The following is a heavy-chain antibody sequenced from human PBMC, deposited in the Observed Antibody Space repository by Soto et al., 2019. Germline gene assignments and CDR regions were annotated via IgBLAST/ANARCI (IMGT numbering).Heavy chain of an antibody. CDR1: GFTFSSYW. CDR3: ARDSRIAAAGTDY. J-gene: IGHJ4*02. V-gene: IGHV3-7*01. CDR2: IKQDGSEK. D-gene: IGHD6-13*01. Sequence: PGGSLGLSCAASGFTFSSYWMSWVRQAPGKGLEWVANIKQDGSEKYYVDSVKGRFTISRDNAKNSLYLQMNSLRAEDTAVYYCARDSRIAAAGTDYWGQGTLVTVSS.